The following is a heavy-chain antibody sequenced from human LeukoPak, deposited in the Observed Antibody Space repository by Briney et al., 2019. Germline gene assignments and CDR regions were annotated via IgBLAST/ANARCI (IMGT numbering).Heavy chain of an antibody. Sequence: ASVKVSCKAFGGTFNSYAISWVRQAPGQGLEWMGGIIPIFGTTKYARKFQGRATITADESTSTAYMELSSLRSEDTAVYYCATVDAVGYYYYYIDVWGKGTTVTVSS. CDR2: IIPIFGTT. CDR1: GGTFNSYA. CDR3: ATVDAVGYYYYYIDV. J-gene: IGHJ6*03. V-gene: IGHV1-69*01. D-gene: IGHD6-19*01.